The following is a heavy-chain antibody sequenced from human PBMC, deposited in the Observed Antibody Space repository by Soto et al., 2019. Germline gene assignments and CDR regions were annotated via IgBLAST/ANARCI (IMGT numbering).Heavy chain of an antibody. CDR1: GGSISSGGYY. J-gene: IGHJ6*02. CDR3: ARDASQLLWFGERMGIDYYYYGMDV. D-gene: IGHD3-10*01. CDR2: IYYSGST. V-gene: IGHV4-31*03. Sequence: PSETLSLTCTVSGGSISSGGYYWSWIRQHPGKGLEWFGYIYYSGSTYYNPSLKSRVTISVDTSKNQFSLKLSSVTAADTAVYYCARDASQLLWFGERMGIDYYYYGMDVWGQGTTVT.